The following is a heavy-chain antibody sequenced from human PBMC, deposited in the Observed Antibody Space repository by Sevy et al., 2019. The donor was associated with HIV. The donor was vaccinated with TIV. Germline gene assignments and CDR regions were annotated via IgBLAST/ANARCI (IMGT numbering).Heavy chain of an antibody. Sequence: GGSLRLSCAASGFTFSAYSMSWVRQAPGKGLEWISYILSTSTTIHYTDSVRGRFTISRDNDNNSLYLQMNNLSDEDTAVYYCVRANLGSSWYDAFHVWGRGTMVTV. V-gene: IGHV3-48*02. D-gene: IGHD6-13*01. CDR1: GFTFSAYS. CDR2: ILSTSTTI. CDR3: VRANLGSSWYDAFHV. J-gene: IGHJ3*01.